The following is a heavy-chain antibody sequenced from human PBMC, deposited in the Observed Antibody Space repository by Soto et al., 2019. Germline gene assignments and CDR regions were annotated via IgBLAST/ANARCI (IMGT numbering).Heavy chain of an antibody. J-gene: IGHJ6*02. D-gene: IGHD3-3*01. V-gene: IGHV3-23*01. Sequence: GGSLRLSCAASGFTFSSYAISWVRQAPGKGLEWVSAISGSGGSTYYADSVKGRFTISRDNSKNTLYLQMNSLRAEDTAVYYCAKSRFLEWSYMDVWGQGTTVTVSS. CDR2: ISGSGGST. CDR3: AKSRFLEWSYMDV. CDR1: GFTFSSYA.